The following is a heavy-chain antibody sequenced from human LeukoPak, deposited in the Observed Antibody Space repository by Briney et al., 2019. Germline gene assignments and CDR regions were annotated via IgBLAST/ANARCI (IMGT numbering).Heavy chain of an antibody. CDR2: ISSSSSYI. Sequence: GGSLRLSCAASGFTFSRYSMNWVRQAPGKGLEWVSCISSSSSYIYYANSVKGRFAISRDNAKNSLYLQMNSLRAEDTAVYYCVRDYENLTGSKTRFHYWGQGTLVTVSS. J-gene: IGHJ4*02. CDR1: GFTFSRYS. D-gene: IGHD3-9*01. CDR3: VRDYENLTGSKTRFHY. V-gene: IGHV3-21*01.